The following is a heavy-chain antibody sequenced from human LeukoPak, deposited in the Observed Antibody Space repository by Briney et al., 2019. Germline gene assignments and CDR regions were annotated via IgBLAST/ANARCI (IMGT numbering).Heavy chain of an antibody. CDR2: ISYDGINQ. CDR3: TLTTFGVVYYFDY. D-gene: IGHD1/OR15-1a*01. Sequence: GGSLRLSCATSGFTFSSYAMHWVRQAPGKGREWVALISYDGINQYYADSVKGRFIISRDNSKNTLYLQLNSLRLEDTAVYYCTLTTFGVVYYFDYWGQGTLVTVSS. CDR1: GFTFSSYA. V-gene: IGHV3-30*04. J-gene: IGHJ4*02.